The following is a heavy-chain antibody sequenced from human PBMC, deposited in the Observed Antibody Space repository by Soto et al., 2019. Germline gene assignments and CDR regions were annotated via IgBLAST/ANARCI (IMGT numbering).Heavy chain of an antibody. CDR3: ARGLVLWHISGPDLHYYMDV. CDR2: IYYSGST. CDR1: GGSISSGGYY. D-gene: IGHD2-21*01. V-gene: IGHV4-31*03. J-gene: IGHJ6*03. Sequence: SETLSLTCTVSGGSISSGGYYWSWIRQHPGKGLEWIGYIYYSGSTYYNPSLKSRVTISVDTSKNQFSLKLSSVTAADTAVYYCARGLVLWHISGPDLHYYMDVWGKGTTVTVSS.